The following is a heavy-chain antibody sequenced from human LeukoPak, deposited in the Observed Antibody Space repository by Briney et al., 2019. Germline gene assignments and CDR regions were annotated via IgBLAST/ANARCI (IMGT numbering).Heavy chain of an antibody. D-gene: IGHD2-15*01. CDR2: IYSDGRT. CDR1: GFSVSNNY. V-gene: IGHV3-53*01. Sequence: GGPLRLSCAASGFSVSNNYMSWVRQASGRGLEWVSFIYSDGRTHYADSVKGRFTISRDNSKNTLYLQMNSLRAEDTAVYYCAGAFPPRSGGSCCPIDYWGQGTLVTVSS. CDR3: AGAFPPRSGGSCCPIDY. J-gene: IGHJ4*02.